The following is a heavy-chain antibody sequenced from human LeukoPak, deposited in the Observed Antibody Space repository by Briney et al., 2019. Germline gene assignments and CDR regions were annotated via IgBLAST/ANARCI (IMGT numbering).Heavy chain of an antibody. CDR1: GGSFSGYY. Sequence: PSETLSLTCAVYGGSFSGYYWSWIRQPPGEGLEWIGEINHSGSTNYNPSLKSRVTISVDTSKNQFSLKLSSVTAADTAVYYCASARWDYWGQGTLVTVSS. CDR3: ASARWDY. CDR2: INHSGST. D-gene: IGHD5-24*01. J-gene: IGHJ4*02. V-gene: IGHV4-34*01.